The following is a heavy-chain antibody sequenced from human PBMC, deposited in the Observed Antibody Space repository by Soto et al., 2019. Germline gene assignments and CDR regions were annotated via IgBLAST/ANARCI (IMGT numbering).Heavy chain of an antibody. J-gene: IGHJ4*02. CDR3: ASSGQPGYSSGWYVDY. Sequence: GGSLRLSCAASGFTFSSYAMSWVRQAPGEGLEWAAVIWYNRGSTYYADSVKGRFTISRDNSKNTLYLQMNSLRAEDTAVYYCASSGQPGYSSGWYVDYWGQGTLVTVSS. V-gene: IGHV3-33*08. CDR1: GFTFSSYA. D-gene: IGHD6-19*01. CDR2: IWYNRGST.